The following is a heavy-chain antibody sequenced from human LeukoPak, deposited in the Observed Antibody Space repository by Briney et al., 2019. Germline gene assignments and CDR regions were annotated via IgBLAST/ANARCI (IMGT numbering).Heavy chain of an antibody. Sequence: EASVKVSCKASGYTFTGYYMHWVRQAPGQGLEWMGWINPNSGGTNYAQKFQGRVTMTRDTSISTAYMELSRLRSDDTAVYYCARVYRSSSWLFDYWGQGTLVTVSS. V-gene: IGHV1-2*02. CDR2: INPNSGGT. CDR3: ARVYRSSSWLFDY. J-gene: IGHJ4*02. D-gene: IGHD6-13*01. CDR1: GYTFTGYY.